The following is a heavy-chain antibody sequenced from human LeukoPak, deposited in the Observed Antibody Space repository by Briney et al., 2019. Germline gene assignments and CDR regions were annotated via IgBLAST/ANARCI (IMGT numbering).Heavy chain of an antibody. V-gene: IGHV4-59*12. CDR1: GGSISSYY. CDR2: IYYSGST. CDR3: ARDSPLDYYYYYMDV. Sequence: SETLSLTCTVSGGSISSYYWSWIRQPPGKGLEWIGYIYYSGSTNYNPSLKSRVTISVDTSKNQFSLKLSSVTAADTAVYYCARDSPLDYYYYYMDVWGKGTTVTVSS. J-gene: IGHJ6*03.